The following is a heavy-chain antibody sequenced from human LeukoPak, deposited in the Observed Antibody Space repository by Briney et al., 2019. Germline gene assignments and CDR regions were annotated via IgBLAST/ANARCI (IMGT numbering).Heavy chain of an antibody. CDR3: ARDLYGGNSGSWYFGL. D-gene: IGHD2-21*02. Sequence: PSQTLSLTCTVSGGSISSGDYYWSWIRQPPGKGLEWIGYIYYSGSTNYNPSLKSRVTISVDTSKNQFSLKLSSVTAADTAVYYCARDLYGGNSGSWYFGLWGRGTLVTVSS. V-gene: IGHV4-61*08. CDR1: GGSISSGDYY. CDR2: IYYSGST. J-gene: IGHJ2*01.